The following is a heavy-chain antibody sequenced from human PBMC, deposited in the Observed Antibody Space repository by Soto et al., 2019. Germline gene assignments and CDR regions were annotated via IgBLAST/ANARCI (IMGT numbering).Heavy chain of an antibody. CDR2: IKSKIDGGTT. V-gene: IGHV3-15*01. CDR1: GITFSNAW. Sequence: EVQLVESGGGLVKPGGSLRVSCAAPGITFSNAWMTWVRQAPGKGLEWVGRIKSKIDGGTTDYGVPVKGRFTISRDDSKNTLYLQKNSLKTEDTAVYYCTTGRYSSSLYFDSWGQGTLVTFSS. J-gene: IGHJ4*02. D-gene: IGHD6-6*01. CDR3: TTGRYSSSLYFDS.